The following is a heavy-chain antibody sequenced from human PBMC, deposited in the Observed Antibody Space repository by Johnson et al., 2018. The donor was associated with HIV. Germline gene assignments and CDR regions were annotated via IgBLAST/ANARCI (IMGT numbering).Heavy chain of an antibody. CDR1: GFTFDDYG. J-gene: IGHJ3*02. CDR3: ARVLAFDI. Sequence: VQLVESGGGLIRPWGSLRLSCAASGFTFDDYGMSWVRQGPGKGLEWVSGINWTGGSTYYADSVKGRFTISRDNSKNTLYLQMNSLRAEDTAVYYCARVLAFDIWGQGTMVTVSS. V-gene: IGHV3-20*04. CDR2: INWTGGST.